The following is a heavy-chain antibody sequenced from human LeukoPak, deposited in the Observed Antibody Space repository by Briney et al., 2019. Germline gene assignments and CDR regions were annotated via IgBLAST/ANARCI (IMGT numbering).Heavy chain of an antibody. D-gene: IGHD1-26*01. CDR3: VRDRGSYPYYFNY. V-gene: IGHV4-4*07. J-gene: IGHJ4*02. CDR2: IYTSGST. Sequence: SETLSLTCTVSGDSINTSYWSWIRQPAGKGLEWIGRIYTSGSTNYNPSLKSRVTMSVDTSKNQFSLKLSSVTAADTAVYYCVRDRGSYPYYFNYWGQGTLVTVSS. CDR1: GDSINTSY.